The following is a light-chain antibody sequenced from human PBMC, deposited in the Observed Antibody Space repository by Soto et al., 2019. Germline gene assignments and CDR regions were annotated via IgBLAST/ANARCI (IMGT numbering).Light chain of an antibody. V-gene: IGKV3-15*01. J-gene: IGKJ1*01. CDR2: GAS. CDR1: HRVSSR. CDR3: QQYANLLRT. Sequence: TKSPATLAASQGAGGTLSCRASHRVSSRLAWYQQKPGQAPRLLIYGASTRATGIPARFIGSESGADFTLTTSSLQPEDFAVYYCQQYANLLRTFAQGTKVDIK.